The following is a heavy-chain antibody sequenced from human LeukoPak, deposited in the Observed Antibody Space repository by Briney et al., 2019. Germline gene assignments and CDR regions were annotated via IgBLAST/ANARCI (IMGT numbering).Heavy chain of an antibody. V-gene: IGHV3-11*04. CDR2: ISSSGSTI. CDR1: GFTFSDYY. Sequence: GGSLRLSCAASGFTFSDYYMSWIRQAPGKGLEWVSYISSSGSTIYYADSVKGRFTTSRDNAKNSLYLQMNSLRAEDTAVYYCARGLHCSSTSCYYFDYWGQGTLVTVSS. D-gene: IGHD2-2*01. CDR3: ARGLHCSSTSCYYFDY. J-gene: IGHJ4*02.